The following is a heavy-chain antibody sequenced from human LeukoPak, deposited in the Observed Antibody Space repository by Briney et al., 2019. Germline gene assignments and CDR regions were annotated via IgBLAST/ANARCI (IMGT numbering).Heavy chain of an antibody. Sequence: GGSLRLSCAASGFTFSSYWMHWVRQAPGKGLVWVSRIRSDGGSTSYADSVKGRFTISRDNAKNTLYLQMNSLRAEDTAVYYCAREFYVSSGDVGYWGQGTLVTVSS. J-gene: IGHJ4*02. D-gene: IGHD2/OR15-2a*01. CDR3: AREFYVSSGDVGY. CDR2: IRSDGGST. CDR1: GFTFSSYW. V-gene: IGHV3-74*01.